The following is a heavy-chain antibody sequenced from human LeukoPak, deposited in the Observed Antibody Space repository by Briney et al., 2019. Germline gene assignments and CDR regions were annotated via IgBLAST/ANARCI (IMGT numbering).Heavy chain of an antibody. CDR3: ARDLEYCSGGSCYRYFDY. J-gene: IGHJ4*02. CDR1: GYTFTSYN. V-gene: IGHV1-46*01. CDR2: INPSGGST. Sequence: ASVKVSCKASGYTFTSYNMHWVRQAPGQGLEWMGIINPSGGSTSYAQKFQGRVTMTRDTSTSTVYMELSSLRSEDTAVYYCARDLEYCSGGSCYRYFDYWGQGTLVTVSS. D-gene: IGHD2-15*01.